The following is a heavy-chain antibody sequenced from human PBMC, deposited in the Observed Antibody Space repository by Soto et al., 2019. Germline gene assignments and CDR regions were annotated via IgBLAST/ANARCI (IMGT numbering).Heavy chain of an antibody. V-gene: IGHV4-39*01. D-gene: IGHD1-20*01. CDR1: GGSISGSYYY. Sequence: SETLSLTCAVSGGSISGSYYYWAWLRQSPGKGPEWLGSVFYTGFTSYNPSLESRVPVSVDTSKSQFSLKLSAVTAADTAVYYCATSQKGYNWNYFDHWGQGALVTVSS. CDR2: VFYTGFT. CDR3: ATSQKGYNWNYFDH. J-gene: IGHJ4*02.